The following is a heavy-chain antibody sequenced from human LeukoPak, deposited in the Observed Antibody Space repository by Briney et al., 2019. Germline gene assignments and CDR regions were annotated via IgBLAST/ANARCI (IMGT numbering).Heavy chain of an antibody. D-gene: IGHD4-17*01. Sequence: SGGSLRLSCAASRFTFSSYSMNWVRQAPGKGLEWVSYISSGSSTIYYADSVKGRFTISRDNAKNSLYLQMNSLRAEDTATYYCASDRTVTTFDYWGQGTLVTVSS. CDR2: ISSGSSTI. CDR1: RFTFSSYS. V-gene: IGHV3-48*04. CDR3: ASDRTVTTFDY. J-gene: IGHJ4*02.